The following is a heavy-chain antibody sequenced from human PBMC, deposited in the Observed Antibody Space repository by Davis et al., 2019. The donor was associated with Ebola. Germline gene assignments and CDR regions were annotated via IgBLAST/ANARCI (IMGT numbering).Heavy chain of an antibody. J-gene: IGHJ4*02. CDR1: GFTFSTFG. V-gene: IGHV3-30*02. CDR3: ARGGTTVTTPLDY. CDR2: IRYAGNER. Sequence: PGGSLRLSCSASGFTFSTFGMFWVRQAPGKGLEWVAWIRYAGNERYYADSVKGRFTISRDNAKNTLYLQMNSLRAEDTAVYYCARGGTTVTTPLDYWGQGTLVTVSS. D-gene: IGHD4-17*01.